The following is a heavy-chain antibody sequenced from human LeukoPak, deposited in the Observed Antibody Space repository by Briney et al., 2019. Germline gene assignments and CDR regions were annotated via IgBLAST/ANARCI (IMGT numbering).Heavy chain of an antibody. CDR3: AREGRSHDAFDI. CDR2: ISSSGSTI. J-gene: IGHJ3*02. V-gene: IGHV3-11*04. CDR1: GFTFRDFY. Sequence: GGSLRLSCAASGFTFRDFYMSWIRQAPGKGLEWVSYISSSGSTIYYADSVKGRFTISRDDAKNSLYLQMNSLRAEDTAVYYCAREGRSHDAFDIWGQGTMVTVSS.